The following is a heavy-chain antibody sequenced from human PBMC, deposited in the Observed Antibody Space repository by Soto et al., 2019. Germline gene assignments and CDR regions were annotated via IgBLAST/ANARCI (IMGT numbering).Heavy chain of an antibody. Sequence: SVKISCKASGGTFSSYAISWGRQAPGQGLEWMGGIIPIFGTANYAQKFQGRVTITADESTSTAYMELSSLRSEDTAVYYCARDRGGYSGYELYYFSREIWRKGSTVNVSS. CDR3: ARDRGGYSGYELYYFSREI. CDR1: GGTFSSYA. V-gene: IGHV1-69*13. J-gene: IGHJ6*04. D-gene: IGHD5-12*01. CDR2: IIPIFGTA.